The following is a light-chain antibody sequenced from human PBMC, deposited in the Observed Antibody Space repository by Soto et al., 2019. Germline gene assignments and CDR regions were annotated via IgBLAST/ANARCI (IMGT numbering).Light chain of an antibody. CDR2: KVT. J-gene: IGLJ1*01. CDR3: ASSTSDSLYV. CDR1: GSDIGAYNY. Sequence: QSALTQPPSASGSPGQSVTISCTGTGSDIGAYNYVSWYQQYPGKVPKLLINKVTNRPSGVSYRFSGSKSGNTASLTISALLAEDEADYFCASSTSDSLYVFGTGTKLTVL. V-gene: IGLV2-14*01.